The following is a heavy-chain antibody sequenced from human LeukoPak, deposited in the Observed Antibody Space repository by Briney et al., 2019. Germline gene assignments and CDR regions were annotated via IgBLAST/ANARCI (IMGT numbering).Heavy chain of an antibody. CDR3: ARDWGVTVKNYYYMDV. Sequence: SVKVSCKASGGTFISYAISWVRQAPGQGLEWMGRIIPIFGTANYAQKFQGRVTITTDESTSTAYRELSSLRSEDTAVYYCARDWGVTVKNYYYMDVWGKGTTVTVSS. V-gene: IGHV1-69*05. J-gene: IGHJ6*03. CDR1: GGTFISYA. D-gene: IGHD4-17*01. CDR2: IIPIFGTA.